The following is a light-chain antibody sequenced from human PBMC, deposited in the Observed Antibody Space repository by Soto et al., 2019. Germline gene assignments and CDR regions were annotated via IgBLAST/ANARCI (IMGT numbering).Light chain of an antibody. J-gene: IGLJ3*02. CDR1: SSDVGGYSY. V-gene: IGLV2-14*01. Sequence: QSVLTQPASVSGSPGQSITISCTGTSSDVGGYSYVSWYQQHPGKAPKLMIYEVNNRPSGVSNRFSGSKSGNTASLTISGLQAEDEADYYCSSYTSSSTVFGGGTKVTVL. CDR3: SSYTSSSTV. CDR2: EVN.